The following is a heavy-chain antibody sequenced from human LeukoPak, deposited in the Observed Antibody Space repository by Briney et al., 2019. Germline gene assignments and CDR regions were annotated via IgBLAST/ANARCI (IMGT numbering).Heavy chain of an antibody. Sequence: SETLSLTCTVSGGSVSSGSYYWSWIRQPPGKGLEWIGYIYYSGSTNYNPSLMSRVTISVDTSKNQFSLKVSSVAAADTAVYFCARDPQYSSSSDAFDIWGQGTMVTVSP. D-gene: IGHD6-13*01. J-gene: IGHJ3*02. CDR2: IYYSGST. CDR3: ARDPQYSSSSDAFDI. V-gene: IGHV4-61*01. CDR1: GGSVSSGSYY.